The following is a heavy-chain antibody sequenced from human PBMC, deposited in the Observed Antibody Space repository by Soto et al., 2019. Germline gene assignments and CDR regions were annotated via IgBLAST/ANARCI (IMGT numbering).Heavy chain of an antibody. CDR3: ARGSTIVRGAPRWFDP. Sequence: QVQLVQSGAEVKKPGSSVKVSCKASGGTFSRYTINWVRQAPGQGLEWMGRIIPIAAIANYTQKFQGRVTITVDKPSTTSYMDLSSLRSDDPAVYYCARGSTIVRGAPRWFDPWGQGTLVTVSS. V-gene: IGHV1-69*02. D-gene: IGHD3-10*01. J-gene: IGHJ5*02. CDR2: IIPIAAIA. CDR1: GGTFSRYT.